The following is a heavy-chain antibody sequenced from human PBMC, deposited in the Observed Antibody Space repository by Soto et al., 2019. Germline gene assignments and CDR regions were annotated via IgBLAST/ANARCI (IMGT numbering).Heavy chain of an antibody. CDR1: GGSFDDFY. CDR2: ISHDGVT. CDR3: ARGQLVWYGDLTPYHRDMDV. V-gene: IGHV4-34*01. J-gene: IGHJ6*02. D-gene: IGHD3-10*01. Sequence: NPSETLSLTCAFYGGSFDDFYWSWVRQSPGKGLEWVGEISHDGVTNYSPSLASRVSISVDTSKNQFSLHLRSVTAADTGLYYCARGQLVWYGDLTPYHRDMDVWGQGTTVTVSS.